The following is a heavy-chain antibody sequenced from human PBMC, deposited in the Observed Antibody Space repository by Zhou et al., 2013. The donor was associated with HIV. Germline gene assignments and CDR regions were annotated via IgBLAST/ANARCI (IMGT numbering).Heavy chain of an antibody. Sequence: QVQLVQSGAEVKKPGSSVKVSCKASGGTFSSYAISWVRQAPGQGLEWMGGIIPIFGTANYAQKFQGRVTITTDESTSTAYMELSSLRSEDTAVYYCASTPQREGSSSGATYYYYYMDVWGKGTTVTVSS. J-gene: IGHJ6*03. D-gene: IGHD6-6*01. CDR1: GGTFSSYA. V-gene: IGHV1-69*01. CDR2: IIPIFGTA. CDR3: ASTPQREGSSSGATYYYYYMDV.